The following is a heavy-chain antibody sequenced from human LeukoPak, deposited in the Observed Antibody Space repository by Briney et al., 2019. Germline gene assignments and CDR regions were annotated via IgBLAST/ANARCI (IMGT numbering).Heavy chain of an antibody. J-gene: IGHJ4*02. V-gene: IGHV3-11*01. CDR1: GFTFSDYY. D-gene: IGHD2-15*01. Sequence: GGSLRLSCAASGFTFSDYYMSWIRQAPGKGLEWVSYISSSGSTIYYADSVKGRFTISRDNAKNSLYLQMNSLRSEDTAVYYCARGHCSGGSCYSATGFDYWGQGTLVTVSS. CDR2: ISSSGSTI. CDR3: ARGHCSGGSCYSATGFDY.